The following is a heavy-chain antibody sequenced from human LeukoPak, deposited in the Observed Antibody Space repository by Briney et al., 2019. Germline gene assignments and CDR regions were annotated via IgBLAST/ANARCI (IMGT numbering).Heavy chain of an antibody. CDR1: GYTFTGYY. Sequence: GASVKVSCKASGYTFTGYYMHWVRQASGQGLEWMGWINPNSGGTNYAQKFQGRVTMTRDTSISTAYMELSRLRSDDTAVYYCARGEQQLPYYYYMDVWGKGTTVTVSS. J-gene: IGHJ6*03. V-gene: IGHV1-2*02. CDR3: ARGEQQLPYYYYMDV. D-gene: IGHD6-13*01. CDR2: INPNSGGT.